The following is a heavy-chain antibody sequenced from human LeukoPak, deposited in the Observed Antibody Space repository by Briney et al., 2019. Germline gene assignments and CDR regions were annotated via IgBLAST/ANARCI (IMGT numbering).Heavy chain of an antibody. CDR1: GFTFSSYS. J-gene: IGHJ4*02. CDR2: ISSSSSYI. V-gene: IGHV3-21*01. Sequence: GGSLRLSCAASGFTFSSYSMNWVRQAPGKGLEWVSSISSSSSYIYYADSVKGRFTISRDNAKSSLYLQMNSLRAEDTAVYYCARAPSPEYYFDYWGQGTLVTVSS. D-gene: IGHD1-14*01. CDR3: ARAPSPEYYFDY.